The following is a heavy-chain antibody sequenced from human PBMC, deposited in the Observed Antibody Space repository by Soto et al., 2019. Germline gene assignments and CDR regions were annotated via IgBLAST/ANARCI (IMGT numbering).Heavy chain of an antibody. CDR1: GFTFGDYA. J-gene: IGHJ6*02. V-gene: IGHV3-49*03. Sequence: PGGSLRLSCTASGFTFGDYAMSWFRQAPGKGLEWVGFIRSKAYGGTTEYAASVKGRFTISRDDSKSIAYLQMNSLKTEDTAVYYCTRYLKWGYYYYGMDVWGQGTTVTVSS. CDR3: TRYLKWGYYYYGMDV. CDR2: IRSKAYGGTT. D-gene: IGHD1-26*01.